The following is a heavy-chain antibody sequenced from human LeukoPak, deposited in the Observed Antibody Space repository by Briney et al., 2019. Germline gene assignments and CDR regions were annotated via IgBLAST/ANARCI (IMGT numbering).Heavy chain of an antibody. D-gene: IGHD2-15*01. CDR1: GFTFSSYA. Sequence: GGSLRLSCAASGFTFSSYAMHWVRQAPGKGLEYVSAISSNGGSTYYANSVKGRFTISRDNSKNTLYLQMNSLRAEDTAVYYCAKDGDEGYCSGGSCYYGSGYFDYWGQGTLVTVPS. V-gene: IGHV3-64*01. J-gene: IGHJ4*02. CDR2: ISSNGGST. CDR3: AKDGDEGYCSGGSCYYGSGYFDY.